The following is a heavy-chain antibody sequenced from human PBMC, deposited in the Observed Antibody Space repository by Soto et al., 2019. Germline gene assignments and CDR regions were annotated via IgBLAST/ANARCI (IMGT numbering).Heavy chain of an antibody. CDR2: INPNSGGT. D-gene: IGHD6-13*01. CDR1: GYTFTSYA. J-gene: IGHJ3*02. V-gene: IGHV1-2*04. CDR3: ARTYSSSWRDAFDI. Sequence: ASVKVSCKASGYTFTSYAMHWVRQAPGQRLEWMGWINPNSGGTNYAQKFQGWVTMTRDTSISTAYMELSRLRSDDTAVYYCARTYSSSWRDAFDIWGQGTMVTVSS.